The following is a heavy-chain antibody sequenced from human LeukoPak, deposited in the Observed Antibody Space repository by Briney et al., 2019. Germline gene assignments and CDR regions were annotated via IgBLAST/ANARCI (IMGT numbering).Heavy chain of an antibody. CDR3: ARQRAFDI. J-gene: IGHJ3*02. CDR1: GGSIINSNW. CDR2: IDHSGST. V-gene: IGHV4-4*02. Sequence: SGTLSLTCAVSGGSIINSNWWSWVRQPPGKGLEWIGEIDHSGSTSYNPSLKSRVTMSVDRSQNQFSLRLSTVTAADTAVYYCARQRAFDIWGQGTVVTVSS.